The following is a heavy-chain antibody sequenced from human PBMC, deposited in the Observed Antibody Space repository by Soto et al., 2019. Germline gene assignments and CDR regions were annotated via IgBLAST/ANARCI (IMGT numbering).Heavy chain of an antibody. D-gene: IGHD3-10*01. J-gene: IGHJ4*02. V-gene: IGHV1-18*01. CDR3: ARGGGYYGSGTYPFDY. Sequence: QVQLVQSGAEVKKPGASVKASCKTSGYTFSNYGIAWVRQAPGQSLEWMGWISVYNYNTNYAQKLQGRVTMTRDISTSTAYMELRSLISDDTAVYYCARGGGYYGSGTYPFDYWGQGTLVTVSS. CDR2: ISVYNYNT. CDR1: GYTFSNYG.